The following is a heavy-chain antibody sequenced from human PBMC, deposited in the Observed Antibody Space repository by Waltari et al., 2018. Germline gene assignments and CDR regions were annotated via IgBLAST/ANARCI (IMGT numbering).Heavy chain of an antibody. Sequence: QVQLQESGPALVRPSETLSLTCVVSDYSIGSGYYWGWIRQAPGKGLEWIANIYHEGNTYYNPSLKSRVAISMDTSENQFSLKLRSVTATDTAVYYCARLALGYCNSPRCRQNESWGQGTLVTVSS. CDR3: ARLALGYCNSPRCRQNES. J-gene: IGHJ5*02. CDR1: DYSIGSGYY. CDR2: IYHEGNT. D-gene: IGHD2-2*01. V-gene: IGHV4-38-2*01.